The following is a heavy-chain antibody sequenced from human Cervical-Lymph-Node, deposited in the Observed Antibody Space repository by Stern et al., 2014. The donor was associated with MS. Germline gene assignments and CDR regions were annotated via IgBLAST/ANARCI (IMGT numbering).Heavy chain of an antibody. CDR2: IYYSVST. CDR3: ARRAGGSDNYFDP. V-gene: IGHV4-31*03. Sequence: QVQLQESGPGLVKPSQTLSLTCTVSGGSIISGDFYWSWIRQLPGKGLEWIGYIYYSVSTYYNPSLNSRVTISVDTANNQFSLKLSSVTAADTAVYYCARRAGGSDNYFDPWGQGTLVTVSS. D-gene: IGHD4/OR15-4a*01. CDR1: GGSIISGDFY. J-gene: IGHJ5*02.